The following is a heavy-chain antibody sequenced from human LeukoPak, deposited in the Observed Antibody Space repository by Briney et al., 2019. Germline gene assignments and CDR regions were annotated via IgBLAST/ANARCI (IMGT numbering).Heavy chain of an antibody. V-gene: IGHV4-39*01. J-gene: IGHJ4*02. CDR2: TYYSGTT. Sequence: SETLSLTCTVSGGSISSSFYYWGWLRQPPGKGLEWIGSTYYSGTTYYKPSLKSRVSVSVHTSKHQLSLNLTSVTAAHTALYYCARHGYYYYTSGYFGYWGQGILVTVSS. D-gene: IGHD3-22*01. CDR1: GGSISSSFYY. CDR3: ARHGYYYYTSGYFGY.